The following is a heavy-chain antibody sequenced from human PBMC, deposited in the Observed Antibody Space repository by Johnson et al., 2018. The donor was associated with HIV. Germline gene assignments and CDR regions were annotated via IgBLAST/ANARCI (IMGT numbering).Heavy chain of an antibody. Sequence: QVQLVESGGGVVQPGRSLRLSCAASGFTFSSYAMHWVRQAPGKGLEWVAVISYDGSNKYYADSVKGRFTISRDNSKNTLYLQMNSLRAEDTAVYYCARDLLRFLEWLYRTGAFDIWGQGTMVTVSS. D-gene: IGHD3-3*01. CDR3: ARDLLRFLEWLYRTGAFDI. CDR2: ISYDGSNK. V-gene: IGHV3-30*04. J-gene: IGHJ3*02. CDR1: GFTFSSYA.